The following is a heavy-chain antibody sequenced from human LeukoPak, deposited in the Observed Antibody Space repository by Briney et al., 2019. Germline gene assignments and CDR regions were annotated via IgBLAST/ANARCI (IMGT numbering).Heavy chain of an antibody. J-gene: IGHJ5*02. CDR1: GGSISSYY. Sequence: KTSETLSLTCTVSGGSISSYYWSWIRQPPGKGLEWIGYIYYSGSTNYNPSLKSRVTISVDTSKNQFSLKLSSVTAADTAVYYCARHDAAIAAPQYNWLDPWGQGTLVTVSS. D-gene: IGHD6-6*01. CDR2: IYYSGST. CDR3: ARHDAAIAAPQYNWLDP. V-gene: IGHV4-59*08.